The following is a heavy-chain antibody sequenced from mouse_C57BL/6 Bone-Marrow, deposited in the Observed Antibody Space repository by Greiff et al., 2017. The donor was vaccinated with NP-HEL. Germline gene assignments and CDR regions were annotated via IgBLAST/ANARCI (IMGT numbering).Heavy chain of an antibody. Sequence: EVKVVESGAELVRPGASVKLSCTASGFNIKDDYMHWVKQRPEQGLEWIGWIDPENGDTEYASKFQGKATITADTSSNTAYLQLSSLTSEDTAVYYCTTDGSSSYYFDYWGQGTTLTVSS. CDR3: TTDGSSSYYFDY. CDR2: IDPENGDT. CDR1: GFNIKDDY. J-gene: IGHJ2*01. D-gene: IGHD1-1*01. V-gene: IGHV14-4*01.